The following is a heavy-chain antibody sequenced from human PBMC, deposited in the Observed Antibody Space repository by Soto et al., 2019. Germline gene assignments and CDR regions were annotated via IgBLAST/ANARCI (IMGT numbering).Heavy chain of an antibody. CDR2: IFHDGTA. Sequence: SETLSLTCAVSGVSISSGNWWTFVRQSPQRGLEYIGEIFHDGTANYYPSFERRVAISVDTSKNQFSLKLTSVTAADTAIYFCARLVYDTRLNYMYFDFWGQGTLVTVSS. CDR1: GVSISSGNW. J-gene: IGHJ4*02. CDR3: ARLVYDTRLNYMYFDF. D-gene: IGHD3-10*01. V-gene: IGHV4-4*02.